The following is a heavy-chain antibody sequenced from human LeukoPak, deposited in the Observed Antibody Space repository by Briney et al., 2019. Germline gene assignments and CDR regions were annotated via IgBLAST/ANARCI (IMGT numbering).Heavy chain of an antibody. CDR2: IKQDGSEK. CDR3: AKDSSGMDV. V-gene: IGHV3-7*01. D-gene: IGHD2-15*01. Sequence: GGSLRLSCAASGFTFSSYWMSWVRQAPGKGLEWVANIKQDGSEKYYVDSVKGRFTISRDNSKNTLYLQMNSLRAEDTAVYYCAKDSSGMDVWGQGTTVTVSS. J-gene: IGHJ6*02. CDR1: GFTFSSYW.